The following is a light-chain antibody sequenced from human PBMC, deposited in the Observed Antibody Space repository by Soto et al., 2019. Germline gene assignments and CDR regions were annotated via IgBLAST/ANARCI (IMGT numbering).Light chain of an antibody. V-gene: IGKV3-11*01. Sequence: TLWTQSPATLSLSPGERATLSCRASQSVSSYLAWYQQKPGQAPRLLIYDASDRATGIPARFSGSGSGTDFTLTISSLEPEGFAVYYCQQRSNWPPSITFGQGTRLEIK. CDR2: DAS. CDR3: QQRSNWPPSIT. CDR1: QSVSSY. J-gene: IGKJ5*01.